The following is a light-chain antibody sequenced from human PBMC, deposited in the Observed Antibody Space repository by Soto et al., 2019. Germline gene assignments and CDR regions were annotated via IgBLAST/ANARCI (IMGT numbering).Light chain of an antibody. CDR3: QTWGTGLLV. Sequence: QSVLTQSPSASASLGASVKLTCTLSSGHSSYAIAWHQQQPEKGPRYLMKLNSDGSHSKGDGIPDRFSGSSSGAERYLTISSLQSEDEADYYCQTWGTGLLVFGGGTKPTVL. CDR2: LNSDGSH. CDR1: SGHSSYA. J-gene: IGLJ3*02. V-gene: IGLV4-69*01.